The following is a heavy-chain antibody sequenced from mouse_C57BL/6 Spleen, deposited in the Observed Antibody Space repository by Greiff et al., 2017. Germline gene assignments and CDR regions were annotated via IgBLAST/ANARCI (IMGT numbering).Heavy chain of an antibody. V-gene: IGHV1-82*01. Sequence: QVQLKESGPELVKPGASVKISCKASGYAFSSSWMNWVKQRPGKGLEWIGRIYPGDGDTNYNGKFKGKATLTADKSSSTAYMQLSSLTSEDSAVYFCARGPYDYDRGLAYWGQGTLVTVSA. J-gene: IGHJ3*01. CDR1: GYAFSSSW. CDR2: IYPGDGDT. D-gene: IGHD2-4*01. CDR3: ARGPYDYDRGLAY.